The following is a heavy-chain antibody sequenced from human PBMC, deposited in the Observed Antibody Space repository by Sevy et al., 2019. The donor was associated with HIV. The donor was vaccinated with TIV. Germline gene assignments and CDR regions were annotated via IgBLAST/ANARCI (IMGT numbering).Heavy chain of an antibody. J-gene: IGHJ3*02. CDR3: ATIGSIFEVVIHPTDAFDI. V-gene: IGHV3-48*02. D-gene: IGHD3-3*02. Sequence: GGSLRLSCAASGFTFSSYSMNWVRQAPGKGLEWVSYISSSSSTIYYADSVKGRFTISRDNAKNSLYLQVNSLRDENTAVYYCATIGSIFEVVIHPTDAFDIWGQGTMVTVSS. CDR1: GFTFSSYS. CDR2: ISSSSSTI.